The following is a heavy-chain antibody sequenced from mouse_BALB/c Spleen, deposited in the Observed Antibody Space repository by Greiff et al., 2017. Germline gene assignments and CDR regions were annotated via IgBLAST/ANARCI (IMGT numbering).Heavy chain of an antibody. D-gene: IGHD1-1*01. V-gene: IGHV5-4*02. J-gene: IGHJ3*01. CDR2: ISDGGSYT. CDR1: GFTFSDYY. CDR3: ARPLYGSSYGFAY. Sequence: EVKLVESGGGLVKPGGSLKLSYAASGFTFSDYYMYWVRQTPEKRLEWVATISDGGSYTYYPDSVKGRFTISRDNAKNNLYLQMSSLKSEDTAMYYCARPLYGSSYGFAYWGQGTLVTVSA.